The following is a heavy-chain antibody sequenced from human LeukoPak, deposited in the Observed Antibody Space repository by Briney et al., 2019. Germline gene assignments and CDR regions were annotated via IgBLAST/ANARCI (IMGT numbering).Heavy chain of an antibody. CDR3: ARGQERLGAFDI. CDR1: GGSFNAYY. Sequence: SETLSLTCAVYGGSFNAYYWSWIRQPPGKGLEWIGETNHGGGTNYNPSLKNRVTISLDTSKNQFSLKLSSVTAADTAIYYCARGQERLGAFDIWGQGTMVTVSS. CDR2: TNHGGGT. J-gene: IGHJ3*02. D-gene: IGHD1-26*01. V-gene: IGHV4-34*01.